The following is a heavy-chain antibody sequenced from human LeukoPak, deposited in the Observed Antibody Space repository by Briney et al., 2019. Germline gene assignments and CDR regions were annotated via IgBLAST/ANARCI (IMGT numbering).Heavy chain of an antibody. Sequence: SETLSLTCAVSGGSITTTDFDWAWIRQPPGQGFEWIATISSSGKAYYYPSLMSRVTISVATSKIQFSLDVTSVTAADTGLFYCARFKGGSGFDYWGRGILVIVS. CDR1: GGSITTTDFD. D-gene: IGHD1-26*01. V-gene: IGHV4-39*01. CDR2: ISSSGKA. J-gene: IGHJ4*02. CDR3: ARFKGGSGFDY.